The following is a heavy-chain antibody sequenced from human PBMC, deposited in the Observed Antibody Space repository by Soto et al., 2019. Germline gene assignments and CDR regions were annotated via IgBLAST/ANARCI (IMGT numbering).Heavy chain of an antibody. J-gene: IGHJ4*02. CDR1: GYTFTSYG. CDR3: ARGLITGSQYSGGWYYFDS. Sequence: GASVKVSCKASGYTFTSYGISWVRQAPGQGLEWMGWISAYNGNTNYAQKLQGRVTMTTDTSTSTAYMELSSVTAADTAVYYCARGLITGSQYSGGWYYFDSWGQGTQVTVSS. CDR2: ISAYNGNT. V-gene: IGHV1-18*01. D-gene: IGHD1-26*01.